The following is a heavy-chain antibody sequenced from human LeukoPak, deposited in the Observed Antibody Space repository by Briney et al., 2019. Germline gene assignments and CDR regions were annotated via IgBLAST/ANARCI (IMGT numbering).Heavy chain of an antibody. Sequence: GESPKISCKGSGYSFTSYWIGWVRQMPGKGLEWMGIIYPGDSDTRYSPSFQGQVTISADKSIRTAYLQWSSLKASDTAMYYCASTPTGYNNNWYYFDYWGQGTLVTVSS. CDR2: IYPGDSDT. CDR1: GYSFTSYW. J-gene: IGHJ4*02. V-gene: IGHV5-51*01. CDR3: ASTPTGYNNNWYYFDY. D-gene: IGHD1-1*01.